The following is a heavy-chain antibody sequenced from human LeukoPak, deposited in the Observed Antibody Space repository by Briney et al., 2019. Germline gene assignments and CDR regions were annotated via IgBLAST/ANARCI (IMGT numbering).Heavy chain of an antibody. CDR1: GGTFSSFG. V-gene: IGHV1-8*01. CDR2: IIPIVGIT. D-gene: IGHD6-6*01. J-gene: IGHJ5*02. CDR3: ARCSRGSSGWFDP. Sequence: ASVKVSCKASGGTFSSFGINWVRQAPGQGLEWMGRIIPIVGITNYAQKFQGRVTMTRNTSISTAYMELSSLRSEDTAVYYCARCSRGSSGWFDPWGQGTLVTVSS.